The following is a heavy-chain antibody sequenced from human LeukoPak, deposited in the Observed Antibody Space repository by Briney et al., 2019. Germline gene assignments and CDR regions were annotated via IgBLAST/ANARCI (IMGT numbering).Heavy chain of an antibody. CDR2: IHYSGST. Sequence: PSETLSLTCTVSGVSMGACYWMWIRQPPGKGLEWIGYIHYSGSTNYNPSLSSRVTLSLDTSKTQFSLKLSAVTAADTAVYYCAGDYVGFEGVMDVWGQGITVTVSS. D-gene: IGHD4-23*01. V-gene: IGHV4-59*08. J-gene: IGHJ6*02. CDR3: AGDYVGFEGVMDV. CDR1: GVSMGACY.